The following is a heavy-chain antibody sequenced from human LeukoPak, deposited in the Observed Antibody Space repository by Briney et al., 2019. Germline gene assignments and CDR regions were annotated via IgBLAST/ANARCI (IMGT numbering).Heavy chain of an antibody. D-gene: IGHD5-18*01. CDR3: ARHLSGVTGYTYGRGIDY. CDR2: ISSSGSTI. V-gene: IGHV3-11*04. CDR1: GFTFSDYF. J-gene: IGHJ4*02. Sequence: GGSLRLSCAASGFTFSDYFTSWIRQAPGKGLEWVSYISSSGSTIYYADSVKGRFTISRDNAKNSLYLQMNSLRAEDMAVYYCARHLSGVTGYTYGRGIDYWGQGTLVTVSS.